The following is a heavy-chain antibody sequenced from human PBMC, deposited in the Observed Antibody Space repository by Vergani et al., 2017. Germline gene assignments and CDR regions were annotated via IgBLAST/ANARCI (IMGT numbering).Heavy chain of an antibody. CDR3: ARTTSGYSYVDAVDI. V-gene: IGHV4-59*11. Sequence: QVQLQESGPGLVKPSEPLSLTCPVSGGSISSHYWSRIRQPPGKGLEWIGYIYYSGSTNYNPSLKGRVTISVDTSKNQFSLKVSSVTAADTAVYYCARTTSGYSYVDAVDIWGQGTMVTVSS. CDR2: IYYSGST. D-gene: IGHD5-18*01. J-gene: IGHJ3*02. CDR1: GGSISSHY.